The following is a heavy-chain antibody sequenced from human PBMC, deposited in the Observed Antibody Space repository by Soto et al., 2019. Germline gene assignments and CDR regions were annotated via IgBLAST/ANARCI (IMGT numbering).Heavy chain of an antibody. Sequence: EVHLVESGGGVVRPGGSLRLSCAASGFNFDDYAMNWVRQAPGRGLEWVFGIDWNGGNIAYADSVKGRFNISRDNAKNSLYLQMNSLRAEDTALYYCARDREHCSGGSCFHYFDYWGQGTLVTVSS. CDR2: IDWNGGNI. J-gene: IGHJ4*02. CDR1: GFNFDDYA. V-gene: IGHV3-20*04. D-gene: IGHD2-15*01. CDR3: ARDREHCSGGSCFHYFDY.